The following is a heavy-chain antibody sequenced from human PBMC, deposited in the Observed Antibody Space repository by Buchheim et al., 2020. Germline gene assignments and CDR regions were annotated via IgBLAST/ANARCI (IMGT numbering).Heavy chain of an antibody. V-gene: IGHV3-30*03. CDR3: ARVIHVGEVY. CDR1: GFTFISYG. Sequence: QVQLVESGGGVVQPGRSLRLSCAASGFTFISYGMHWVRQTPGKGLEWVAAISHDGSNKYYADSVQGRFTISRDNSKNTLYLQMNSLRPEDSGVYYCARVIHVGEVYWGQGTL. J-gene: IGHJ4*02. CDR2: ISHDGSNK. D-gene: IGHD3-10*01.